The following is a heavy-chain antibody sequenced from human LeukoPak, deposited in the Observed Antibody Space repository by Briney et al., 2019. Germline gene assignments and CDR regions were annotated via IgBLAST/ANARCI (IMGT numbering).Heavy chain of an antibody. V-gene: IGHV3-23*01. Sequence: GGSLRLSCAASGFTFSSYAMSWVRQAPGKGLEWVSAISGSGGSTYYADSVKGRFTISRDNSKNTLYLQMNSLRAEDTAMYYCVRQYSYDSSGHYPWDYWGQGTLVTVSS. CDR3: VRQYSYDSSGHYPWDY. CDR1: GFTFSSYA. D-gene: IGHD3-22*01. CDR2: ISGSGGST. J-gene: IGHJ4*02.